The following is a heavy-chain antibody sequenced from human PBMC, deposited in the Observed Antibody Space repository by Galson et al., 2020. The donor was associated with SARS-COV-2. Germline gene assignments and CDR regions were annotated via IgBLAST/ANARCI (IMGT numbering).Heavy chain of an antibody. CDR2: LSTSSSYT. V-gene: IGHV3-21*01. Sequence: GESPKISCAASGFPFSTYSMNWVRLAPGKGLEWVSSLSTSSSYTYYVDSVKGRFSISRDNPRNSLYLQMNSLRAEDTAVYYCARDEGIRGYNYGRLYYGMDVWGQGTTVTVSS. D-gene: IGHD5-18*01. CDR1: GFPFSTYS. J-gene: IGHJ6*02. CDR3: ARDEGIRGYNYGRLYYGMDV.